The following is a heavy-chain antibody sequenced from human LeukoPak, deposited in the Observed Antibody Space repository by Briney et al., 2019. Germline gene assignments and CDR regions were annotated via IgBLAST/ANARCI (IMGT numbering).Heavy chain of an antibody. V-gene: IGHV4-4*07. D-gene: IGHD7-27*01. Sequence: PSENLSRNCTGSGGSISSYYWSWIRQPAGKGLEWIGRIYTSGSTNYNPSLKSRVTMSVDTSKSQFSLKLSSVTAADTAVYYYARLKLGIEDAFDIWGQGTMVSVSS. J-gene: IGHJ3*02. CDR3: ARLKLGIEDAFDI. CDR2: IYTSGST. CDR1: GGSISSYY.